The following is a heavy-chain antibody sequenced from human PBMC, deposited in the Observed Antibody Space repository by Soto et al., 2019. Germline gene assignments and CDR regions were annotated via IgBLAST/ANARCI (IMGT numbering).Heavy chain of an antibody. V-gene: IGHV1-3*01. CDR3: ARDRTTSTSTYYYGLDV. D-gene: IGHD1-1*01. J-gene: IGHJ6*02. Sequence: QVQLVQSGPEVKKPGASLKVSCKSSGFTFSNHAMHWVRQAPGQRLEWMGWINPGNGNTKYSQRLQDRVTITRDTPASAVYMELRRLKSEDTALYCCARDRTTSTSTYYYGLDVWGPGTTVTVSS. CDR1: GFTFSNHA. CDR2: INPGNGNT.